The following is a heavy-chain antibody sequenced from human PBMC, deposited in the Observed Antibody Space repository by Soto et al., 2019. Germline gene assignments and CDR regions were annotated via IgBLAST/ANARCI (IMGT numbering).Heavy chain of an antibody. V-gene: IGHV1-69*01. J-gene: IGHJ4*02. CDR1: GGTFSSYA. CDR3: AGHYYDSSGYYGQNFDY. D-gene: IGHD3-22*01. CDR2: IIPIFGTA. Sequence: QMQLVQSGAEVKKPGSSVKVSCKASGGTFSSYAISWVRQAPGQGLEWMGGIIPIFGTANYAQKFQGRVTITADESTSTAYMELSSLRSEDTAVYYCAGHYYDSSGYYGQNFDYWGQGTLVTVSS.